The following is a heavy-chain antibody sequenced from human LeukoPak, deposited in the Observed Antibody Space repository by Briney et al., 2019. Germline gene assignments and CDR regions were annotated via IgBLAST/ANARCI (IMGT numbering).Heavy chain of an antibody. D-gene: IGHD3-3*01. CDR3: AKSVIRFLEWSLIEDY. CDR1: GFTFNRYA. V-gene: IGHV3-23*01. J-gene: IGHJ4*02. Sequence: GGSLRLSCAASGFTFNRYAMSWVRQAPGKGLEWVSTFSGSGGSTYYADSVKGRFTISRDNSKNTLCLQMNSLRAEDTAVYYCAKSVIRFLEWSLIEDYWGQGTLVTVSS. CDR2: FSGSGGST.